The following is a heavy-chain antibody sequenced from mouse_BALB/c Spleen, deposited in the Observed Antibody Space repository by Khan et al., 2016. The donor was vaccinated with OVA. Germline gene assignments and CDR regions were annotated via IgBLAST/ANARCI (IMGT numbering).Heavy chain of an antibody. V-gene: IGHV2-6-7*01. CDR1: GFSLTGYG. J-gene: IGHJ4*01. D-gene: IGHD2-10*01. CDR3: ARAYYGNYREAMDS. Sequence: VELVESGPGLVAPSQSLSITCTVSGFSLTGYGVTWVRQPPGKGLEWLGMIWGDGTTDYKSDLKTRRSINKDNSKSQVFLKMNSLQSDDTARYYCARAYYGNYREAMDSWGRGTSLTGSS. CDR2: IWGDGTT.